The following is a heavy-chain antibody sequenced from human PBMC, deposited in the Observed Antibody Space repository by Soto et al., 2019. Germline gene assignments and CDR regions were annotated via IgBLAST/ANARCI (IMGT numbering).Heavy chain of an antibody. CDR2: ISYDGSNK. Sequence: PGGSLRLSCAASGFTFSNYGMHWVRQAPGKGLELVAVISYDGSNKYYADSVKGRFTISRDNSKNTLYLQMSSLRAEDTAVYYCVKDGSSGWPYFYDMDVWGQGTTVTV. J-gene: IGHJ6*02. CDR3: VKDGSSGWPYFYDMDV. CDR1: GFTFSNYG. V-gene: IGHV3-30*18. D-gene: IGHD6-19*01.